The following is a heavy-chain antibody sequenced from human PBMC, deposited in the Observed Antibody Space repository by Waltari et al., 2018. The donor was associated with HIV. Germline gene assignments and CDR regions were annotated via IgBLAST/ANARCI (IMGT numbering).Heavy chain of an antibody. V-gene: IGHV3-48*03. CDR2: ISSSVSTI. CDR1: GFTFSTYE. CDR3: ARDGSSYYGLDY. Sequence: EVQVVESGGGLVQPGGSLRLSCAASGFTFSTYEMNWVRQAPGKGLEWVSYISSSVSTIYYADSVKCRFTISRDNAKNSLYLQMNSLRAEDTAVYFCARDGSSYYGLDYWGRGTLVTVSS. D-gene: IGHD1-26*01. J-gene: IGHJ4*02.